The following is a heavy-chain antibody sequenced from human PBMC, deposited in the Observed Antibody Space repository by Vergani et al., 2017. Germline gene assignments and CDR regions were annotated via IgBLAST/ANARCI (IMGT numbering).Heavy chain of an antibody. Sequence: QVQLVQSGAEVKKPGSSVKVSCKASGGTFSSYAISWVRQAPGQGLEWMGGSIPIFGTANYAQKFQGRVTITADESSSTAYMELSSLRSEDTAVYYCAVGDCSSTSCYGLVGYYYYYMDVWGKGTTVTVSS. CDR3: AVGDCSSTSCYGLVGYYYYYMDV. J-gene: IGHJ6*03. V-gene: IGHV1-69*01. D-gene: IGHD2-2*01. CDR2: SIPIFGTA. CDR1: GGTFSSYA.